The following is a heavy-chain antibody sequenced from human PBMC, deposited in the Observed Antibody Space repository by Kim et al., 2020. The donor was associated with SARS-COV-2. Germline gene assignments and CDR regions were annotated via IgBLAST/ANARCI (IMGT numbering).Heavy chain of an antibody. CDR2: ISSSSYI. Sequence: GGSLRLSCAASGFTFSSYSMNWVRQAPGKGLEWVSSISSSSYIYYADSVKGRFTISRDNAKNSLYLQMNSLRAEDTAVYYCAREKRWLQSYYFDYWGQGTLVTVSS. D-gene: IGHD5-12*01. J-gene: IGHJ4*02. CDR1: GFTFSSYS. CDR3: AREKRWLQSYYFDY. V-gene: IGHV3-21*01.